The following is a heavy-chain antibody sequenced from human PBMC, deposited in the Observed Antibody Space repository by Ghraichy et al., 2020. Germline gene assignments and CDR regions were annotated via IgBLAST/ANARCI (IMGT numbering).Heavy chain of an antibody. Sequence: GESLNISCAASGFTFSSYGMHWVRQAPGKGLEWVAVIWYDGSNKYYADSVKGRFTISRDNSKNTLYLQMNSLRAEDTAVYYCARGDYGGTVFDYWGQGTLVTVSS. V-gene: IGHV3-33*01. CDR3: ARGDYGGTVFDY. CDR2: IWYDGSNK. CDR1: GFTFSSYG. J-gene: IGHJ4*02. D-gene: IGHD4-23*01.